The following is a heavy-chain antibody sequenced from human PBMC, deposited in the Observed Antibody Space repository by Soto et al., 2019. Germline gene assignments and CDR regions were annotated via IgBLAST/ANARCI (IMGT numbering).Heavy chain of an antibody. CDR2: VIPIFGTP. CDR1: GGTFSTYA. CDR3: ARSQGGSSSLDIYYYSYYGMDV. D-gene: IGHD2-15*01. J-gene: IGHJ6*01. V-gene: IGHV1-69*01. Sequence: QVQLVQSGAEVKKPGSSVKVSCKAPGGTFSTYAISWVRQAPGQGLEWMGGVIPIFGTPKYAQKFQGRVTITADESTSTGYMELRSLRSEDTAVYSCARSQGGSSSLDIYYYSYYGMDVWGQGTTVTVSS.